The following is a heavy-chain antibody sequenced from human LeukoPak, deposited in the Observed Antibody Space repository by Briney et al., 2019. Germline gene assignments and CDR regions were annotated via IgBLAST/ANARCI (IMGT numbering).Heavy chain of an antibody. Sequence: PGGSLRLSCAASGFTFSSYAMTWVRQSPGMGLEWVATITGGGFVSFYADSVKGRFTISRDNAKNTLYLQMNSLRAEDTAVYYCARDVGYNIDQWGQGTLVTVSS. D-gene: IGHD5-12*01. CDR3: ARDVGYNIDQ. V-gene: IGHV3-23*01. CDR1: GFTFSSYA. CDR2: ITGGGFVS. J-gene: IGHJ4*02.